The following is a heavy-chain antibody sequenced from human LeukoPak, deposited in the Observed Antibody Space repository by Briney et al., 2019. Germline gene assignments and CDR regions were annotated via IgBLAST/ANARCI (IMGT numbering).Heavy chain of an antibody. CDR3: ARISPSSGTYWGSLYYYMDA. CDR1: GGSINNYY. V-gene: IGHV4-59*01. CDR2: ISFSGTT. D-gene: IGHD1-26*01. Sequence: SETLSLTCTVSGGSINNYYWTWIRQPPGKGLEWIGYISFSGTTNYNPSLKSRVTISLDTSNNQFSLKLTSVTAADTAVHYCARISPSSGTYWGSLYYYMDAWGKGTTVTVSS. J-gene: IGHJ6*03.